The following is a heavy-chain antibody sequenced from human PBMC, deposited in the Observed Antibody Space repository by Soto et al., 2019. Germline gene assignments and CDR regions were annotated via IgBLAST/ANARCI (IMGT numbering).Heavy chain of an antibody. J-gene: IGHJ4*02. CDR2: ISYDGSNK. Sequence: QVQLVESGGGVVQPGRSLRLSCAASGFTFSSYAMHWVRQAPGKGLEWVAVISYDGSNKYYADSVKGRFTISRDNSKNTLYLQMNSLRAEDPAVYYCARDNGYSSSWYTGVGYWGQRTLVTVSS. D-gene: IGHD6-13*01. CDR3: ARDNGYSSSWYTGVGY. V-gene: IGHV3-30-3*01. CDR1: GFTFSSYA.